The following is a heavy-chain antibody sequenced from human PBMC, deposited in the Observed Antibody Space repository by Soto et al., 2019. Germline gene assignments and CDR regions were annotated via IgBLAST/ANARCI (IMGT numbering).Heavy chain of an antibody. CDR1: GFTFSSYT. Sequence: EVQLVESGGGLVKPGGSLRLSCGASGFTFSSYTMNWVRQAPGKGLEWVSFISSSGTYTYYADSLKGRFTISRDNAKDSLYLQMNSLRAEDTAVYYCARKKGDTFDIWGQGTMVTVSS. CDR3: ARKKGDTFDI. J-gene: IGHJ3*02. V-gene: IGHV3-21*01. CDR2: ISSSGTYT.